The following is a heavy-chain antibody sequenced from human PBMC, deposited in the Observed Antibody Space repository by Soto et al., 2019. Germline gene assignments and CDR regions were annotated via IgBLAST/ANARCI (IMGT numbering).Heavy chain of an antibody. Sequence: GASVKVSCKASGYTFTSYCISWVRQAPGQGLEWMGWISAYNGNTNYAQKLQGRVTMTTDTSTSTAYMELRSLRSDDTAVYYCARDSQWLSFYYGMDVWGQGTTVTVSS. CDR3: ARDSQWLSFYYGMDV. J-gene: IGHJ6*02. D-gene: IGHD2-8*01. CDR2: ISAYNGNT. V-gene: IGHV1-18*01. CDR1: GYTFTSYC.